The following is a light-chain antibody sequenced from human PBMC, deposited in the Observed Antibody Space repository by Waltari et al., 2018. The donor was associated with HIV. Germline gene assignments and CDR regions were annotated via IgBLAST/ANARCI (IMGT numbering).Light chain of an antibody. CDR1: QSVTNH. CDR2: GAS. J-gene: IGKJ4*01. CDR3: QHYSNWPLT. V-gene: IGKV3-15*01. Sequence: EIAMTQSPATLSVSPGERATLSCRASQSVTNHLGWYQQRPGQAPRLLIYGASTRATGIPARFSGSGSGTEFTLTISSLQSEDFAVYYCQHYSNWPLTFGGGTKVEMK.